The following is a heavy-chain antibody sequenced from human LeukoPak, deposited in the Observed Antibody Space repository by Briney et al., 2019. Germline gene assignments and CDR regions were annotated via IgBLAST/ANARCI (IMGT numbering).Heavy chain of an antibody. CDR2: INHSGST. V-gene: IGHV4-34*01. CDR3: ARGRTTNYYDSSGPTNAFDI. Sequence: SETLSLTCAVYGGSFSGYYWSWIRQPPGKGLEWIGEINHSGSTNYNPSLKSRVTISVDTSKNQFSLKLSSETAADTAVYYCARGRTTNYYDSSGPTNAFDIWGQGTMVTVSS. J-gene: IGHJ3*02. CDR1: GGSFSGYY. D-gene: IGHD3-22*01.